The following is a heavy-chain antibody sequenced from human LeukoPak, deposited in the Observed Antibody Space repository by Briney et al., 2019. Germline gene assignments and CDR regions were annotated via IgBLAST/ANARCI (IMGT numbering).Heavy chain of an antibody. CDR3: ARLDGSGSYLFDY. V-gene: IGHV5-51*01. Sequence: GESLKISCKGSGYRFTSYWIGWVRQMPGKGLEWMGIIYPSDSDTRYSPSFQGQVSISADKSISTAYLQWSSLKASDSATYFCARLDGSGSYLFDYWGQGTLVTVSS. CDR1: GYRFTSYW. D-gene: IGHD3-10*01. J-gene: IGHJ4*02. CDR2: IYPSDSDT.